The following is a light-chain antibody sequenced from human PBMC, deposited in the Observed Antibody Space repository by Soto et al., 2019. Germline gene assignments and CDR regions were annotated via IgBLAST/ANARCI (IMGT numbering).Light chain of an antibody. CDR2: GAS. J-gene: IGKJ1*01. CDR3: QQYGSSPPWT. V-gene: IGKV3-20*01. Sequence: IVMTQSPATLSMSPGERATLSCRASQSVTSNYLAWYQQKPGQAPRLLVYGASSRATGISDRFSGSGSGTDFTLTISRLEPEDFAVYYCQQYGSSPPWTFGQGTKVDIK. CDR1: QSVTSNY.